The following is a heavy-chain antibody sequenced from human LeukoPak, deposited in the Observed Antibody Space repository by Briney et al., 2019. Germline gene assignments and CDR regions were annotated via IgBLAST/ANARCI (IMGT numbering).Heavy chain of an antibody. V-gene: IGHV3-13*01. CDR1: GFTFSSYD. CDR2: IGTAGDT. Sequence: GGALRLSCAASGFTFSSYDMHWVRQATGKSLEGVSAIGTAGDTYYPGSVKGRFTISRENAKNSLYLQMNSLRAGDTAVYYCARQGDAFDIWGQGTMVTVSS. J-gene: IGHJ3*02. CDR3: ARQGDAFDI.